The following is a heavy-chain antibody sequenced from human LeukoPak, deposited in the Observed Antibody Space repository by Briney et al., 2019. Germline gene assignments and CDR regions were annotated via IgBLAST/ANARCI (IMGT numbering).Heavy chain of an antibody. CDR2: ISSSSSTI. D-gene: IGHD5-24*01. CDR3: AREWHDAFDI. V-gene: IGHV3-48*01. Sequence: GGSLRLSCAASGFTFSSYSMLWVRQAPGKGLEWVSYISSSSSTIYYADSVKGRFTISRDNAKNSLYLQMNTLRAEDTAVYYCAREWHDAFDIWGQGTMVTVSS. CDR1: GFTFSSYS. J-gene: IGHJ3*02.